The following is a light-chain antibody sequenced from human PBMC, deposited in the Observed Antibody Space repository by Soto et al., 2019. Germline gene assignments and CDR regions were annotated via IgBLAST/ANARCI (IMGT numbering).Light chain of an antibody. CDR1: SGHSNHA. V-gene: IGLV4-69*01. CDR2: LNSDGSH. J-gene: IGLJ3*02. Sequence: QSVLTQSPSVSASLGASVKVTCTLSSGHSNHAIAWHQVQPEKGPRYLMKLNSDGSHSKGDGIPDRFSGSSSGAERYLTISSLQSEDEADYYCQTWGTGPHVFGGGTKLTVL. CDR3: QTWGTGPHV.